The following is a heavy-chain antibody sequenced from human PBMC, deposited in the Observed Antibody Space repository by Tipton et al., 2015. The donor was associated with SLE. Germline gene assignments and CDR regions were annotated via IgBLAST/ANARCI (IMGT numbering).Heavy chain of an antibody. D-gene: IGHD2-2*01. CDR2: IYPDDSDT. J-gene: IGHJ5*02. CDR3: ARLGVPAALGGNWFDP. V-gene: IGHV5-51*01. CDR1: GYSFNTYW. Sequence: VQLVQSGAGVKKPGESLKISCKGFGYSFNTYWIAWVRQMPGKGLEWVGIIYPDDSDTRYSPSFQGQVTISADKSIDTAYLQWDSLRASDTAMYYCARLGVPAALGGNWFDPWGQGTLVTVSS.